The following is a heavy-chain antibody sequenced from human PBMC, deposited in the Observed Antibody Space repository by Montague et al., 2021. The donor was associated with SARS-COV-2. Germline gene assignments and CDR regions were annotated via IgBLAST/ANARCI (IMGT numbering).Heavy chain of an antibody. CDR1: GAWTNWEHW. J-gene: IGHJ4*02. D-gene: IGHD6-13*01. V-gene: IGHV4-4*02. CDR3: ASHFVWQQLST. CDR2: NDQWGGT. Sequence: SETLSLTCAVPGAWTNWEHWWTGVHQTPGKAMEWIVANDQWGGTNYNPSLRSRVSIFLDKSKNQFSLTLTSVTAADTAMYYCASHFVWQQLSTWGQGTLVSVSS.